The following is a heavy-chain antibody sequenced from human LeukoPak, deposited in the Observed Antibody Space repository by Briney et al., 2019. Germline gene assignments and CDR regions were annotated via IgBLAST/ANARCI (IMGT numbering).Heavy chain of an antibody. CDR3: ARDQRRHYSMDV. V-gene: IGHV3-33*01. CDR1: GFTFSSYG. CDR2: IWYDGSNK. J-gene: IGHJ6*02. Sequence: GRSLRLSCAASGFTFSSYGMHWVRQAPGKGLEWVAVIWYDGSNKYYADSVKGRFTISRDNSKNTLYLQMNSLRAEDTAVYYCARDQRRHYSMDVWGQGTTVTVSS.